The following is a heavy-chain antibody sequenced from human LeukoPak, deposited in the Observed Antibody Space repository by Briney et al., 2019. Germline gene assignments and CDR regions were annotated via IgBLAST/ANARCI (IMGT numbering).Heavy chain of an antibody. V-gene: IGHV3-53*01. Sequence: GGSLRLSCAASGFTVSSNYMSWVRQALGKGLEWVSVIYSGGSTYYVDSVKGRFTISRDNSKNTLYLQMNSLRAEDTAVYYCARDQTFDIWGQGTMVTVSS. J-gene: IGHJ3*02. CDR2: IYSGGST. CDR3: ARDQTFDI. CDR1: GFTVSSNY.